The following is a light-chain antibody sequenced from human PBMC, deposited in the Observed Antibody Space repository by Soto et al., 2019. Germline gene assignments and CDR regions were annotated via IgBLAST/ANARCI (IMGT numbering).Light chain of an antibody. V-gene: IGLV1-47*02. J-gene: IGLJ2*01. CDR2: SNN. Sequence: QSVLTQPPSASGTPGQRVTISCSGSSSNIGSNYVYWYQQLPGTAPKLLIYSNNQRPSGVPDRFSGSKSGTSASLAISVLRSEDEADYYCAAWDDSLSGVVFGGGTKLTVL. CDR3: AAWDDSLSGVV. CDR1: SSNIGSNY.